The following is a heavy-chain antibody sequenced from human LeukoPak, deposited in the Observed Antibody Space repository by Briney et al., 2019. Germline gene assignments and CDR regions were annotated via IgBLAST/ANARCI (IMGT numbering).Heavy chain of an antibody. Sequence: GGSLRLSCAASGLTFSSYGMSWVRQAPGKGLEWVSAISGSGGSTYYADSVKGRFTISRDNSKNTLYLQMNSLRAEDTAVYYCAKWELLSRFFDYWGQGTLVTVSS. V-gene: IGHV3-23*01. J-gene: IGHJ4*02. CDR1: GLTFSSYG. CDR3: AKWELLSRFFDY. D-gene: IGHD1-26*01. CDR2: ISGSGGST.